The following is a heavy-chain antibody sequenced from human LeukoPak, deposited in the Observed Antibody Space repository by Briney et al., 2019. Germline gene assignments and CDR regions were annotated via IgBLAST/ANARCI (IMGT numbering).Heavy chain of an antibody. D-gene: IGHD2-8*01. Sequence: GESLKISCKGFGYSFTSYWFGWVRQMPGKGLEWMGIIHPRDSDTRYGPSFQGHVTITADKSTSTAYLQWSSLKASDTAMYYCARQLGYCTNGVCYKAYYYYGMDVWGQGTTVTVSS. CDR3: ARQLGYCTNGVCYKAYYYYGMDV. J-gene: IGHJ6*02. CDR1: GYSFTSYW. V-gene: IGHV5-51*01. CDR2: IHPRDSDT.